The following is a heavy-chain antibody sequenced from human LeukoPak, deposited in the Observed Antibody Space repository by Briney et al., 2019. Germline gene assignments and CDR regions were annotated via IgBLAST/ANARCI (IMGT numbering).Heavy chain of an antibody. CDR3: ARDVTLGNFDY. Sequence: PGGSLRLSCAASGFTFSGFAMSWVRQPPGKGLEWVSVIKESGDWTYYADSVKGRFTISRDNSKNTLYLQMNSLRVEDTAVYYCARDVTLGNFDYWGQGILVIVSS. V-gene: IGHV3-23*01. CDR1: GFTFSGFA. CDR2: IKESGDWT. J-gene: IGHJ4*02. D-gene: IGHD3-16*01.